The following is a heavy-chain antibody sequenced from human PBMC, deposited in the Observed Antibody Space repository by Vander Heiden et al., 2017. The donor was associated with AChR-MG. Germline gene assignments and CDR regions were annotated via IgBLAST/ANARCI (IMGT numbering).Heavy chain of an antibody. V-gene: IGHV3-30*02. CDR1: GFTFSRYG. CDR2: IRDDGSNK. CDR3: AKVVVTAQNDS. Sequence: QAQLVESGGGVFLPGGYLRLASAAYGFTFSRYGRHWVRQAPGKGLEWVAFIRDDGSNKYYADSVKCRFTISRDNSKNTLYLQMNSLRAEDTAVYYCAKVVVTAQNDSWGQGTLVTVSS. J-gene: IGHJ4*02. D-gene: IGHD2-21*02.